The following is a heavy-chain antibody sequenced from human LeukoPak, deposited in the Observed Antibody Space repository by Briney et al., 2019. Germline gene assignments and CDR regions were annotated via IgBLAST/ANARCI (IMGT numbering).Heavy chain of an antibody. CDR3: ARGGGYTYEAFDY. Sequence: RGGSLRLSCAASGFTLRNYWMHWVRQAPGKGLVWVSRINSDGSSTSYADSVKGRFTISRDNAKNTLFLQMNSLRAEDTAVYYCARGGGYTYEAFDYWGQGTLVTVSS. CDR2: INSDGSST. D-gene: IGHD5-18*01. V-gene: IGHV3-74*01. J-gene: IGHJ4*02. CDR1: GFTLRNYW.